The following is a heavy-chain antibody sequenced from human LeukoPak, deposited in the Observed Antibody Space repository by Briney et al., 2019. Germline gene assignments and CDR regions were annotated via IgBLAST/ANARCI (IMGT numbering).Heavy chain of an antibody. J-gene: IGHJ4*02. Sequence: GGSLRLSCAASGFTFSSYLMSWVRQAPGKGLEWVANIKQDGSEKYYVDSVKGRFIISRHNAKTSLYLQMNSLRAEDTAVYYCARGRSSRPFDYWGQGTLVTVSS. CDR2: IKQDGSEK. CDR1: GFTFSSYL. CDR3: ARGRSSRPFDY. D-gene: IGHD6-13*01. V-gene: IGHV3-7*01.